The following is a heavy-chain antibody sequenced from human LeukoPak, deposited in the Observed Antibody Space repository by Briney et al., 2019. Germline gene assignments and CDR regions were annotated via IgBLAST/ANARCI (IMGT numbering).Heavy chain of an antibody. J-gene: IGHJ4*02. Sequence: GSSVKVSCKASGGTFSSYAFSWVRQAPGQGLEWMGRIIPILDIANYAQKFQGRVTITADKSTSTAYMELSSLRSEDTAVYYCAREAPGRSFDYWGQGTLVTVSS. CDR3: AREAPGRSFDY. V-gene: IGHV1-69*04. CDR2: IIPILDIA. CDR1: GGTFSSYA.